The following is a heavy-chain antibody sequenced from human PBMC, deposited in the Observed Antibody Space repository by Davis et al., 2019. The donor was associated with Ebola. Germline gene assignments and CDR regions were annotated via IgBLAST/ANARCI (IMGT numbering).Heavy chain of an antibody. J-gene: IGHJ4*02. Sequence: GESLKISCAASGFSFNTYGMHWVRQAPGKGLEWLAVIWYDGSREYIAESMKGRFTISRDNSRNTLFLQMNSLRAEDTAVYYCAGDMSSAGRGIGGAWGQGTLVTVSS. CDR1: GFSFNTYG. CDR2: IWYDGSRE. D-gene: IGHD3-10*01. V-gene: IGHV3-33*01. CDR3: AGDMSSAGRGIGGA.